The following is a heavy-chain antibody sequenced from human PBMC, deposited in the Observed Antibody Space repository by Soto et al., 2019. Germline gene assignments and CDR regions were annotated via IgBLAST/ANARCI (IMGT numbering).Heavy chain of an antibody. CDR3: ARREGDFWSGYYYYYYGMDV. V-gene: IGHV1-69*13. D-gene: IGHD3-3*01. CDR1: GCTFSSYA. CDR2: IIPIFGTA. J-gene: IGHJ6*02. Sequence: GASVKVSCKASGCTFSSYAISCVRQAPGQGLEWMGGIIPIFGTANYAQKFQGRVTITADESTSTAYMELSSLRSEDTAVYYCARREGDFWSGYYYYYYGMDVWGQGTTVTVSS.